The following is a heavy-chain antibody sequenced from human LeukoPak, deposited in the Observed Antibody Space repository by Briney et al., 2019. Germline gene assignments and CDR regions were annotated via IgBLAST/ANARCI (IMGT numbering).Heavy chain of an antibody. V-gene: IGHV3-30*18. D-gene: IGHD3-9*01. Sequence: GGSLRLSCAASGFTFSSYGIHWVRQAPGKGLEWVAVISYDGSNKFYGDSVKGRFTISRDNSKNTLYLQMNSLRAEDTAVYYCAKSFDWLLSWFDPWGQGTLVTVSS. J-gene: IGHJ5*02. CDR2: ISYDGSNK. CDR1: GFTFSSYG. CDR3: AKSFDWLLSWFDP.